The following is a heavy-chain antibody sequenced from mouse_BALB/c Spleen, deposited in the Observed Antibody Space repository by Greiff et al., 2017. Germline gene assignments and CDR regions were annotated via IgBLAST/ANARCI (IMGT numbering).Heavy chain of an antibody. D-gene: IGHD1-1*01. Sequence: EVKLQQSGPELVKPGASVKISCKASGYTFTDYNMHWVKQSHGKSLEWIGYIYPYNGGTGYNQKFKSKATLTVDNSSSTAYMELRSLTSEDSAVYYYSRRSSSYERDWFADWGEGTLVTVSA. CDR3: SRRSSSYERDWFAD. V-gene: IGHV1S29*02. J-gene: IGHJ3*01. CDR2: IYPYNGGT. CDR1: GYTFTDYN.